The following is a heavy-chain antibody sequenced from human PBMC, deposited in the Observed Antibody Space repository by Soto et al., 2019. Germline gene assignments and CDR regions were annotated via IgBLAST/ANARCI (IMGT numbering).Heavy chain of an antibody. CDR3: ARTPDI. Sequence: QLQLQESGSGLVKPSQTLSLTCAVSGGSISSGGYSWSWIRQPPGKGLEWIGYIYHSGRTYYNPFLKSRATLSVDTSKNQFSLKLSSVTASDTAVYYCARTPDIWGQGTMVTVSS. J-gene: IGHJ3*02. CDR2: IYHSGRT. V-gene: IGHV4-30-2*01. CDR1: GGSISSGGYS.